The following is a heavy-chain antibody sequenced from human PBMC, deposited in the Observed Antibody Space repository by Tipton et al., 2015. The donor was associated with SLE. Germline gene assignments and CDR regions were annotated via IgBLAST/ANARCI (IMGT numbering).Heavy chain of an antibody. CDR3: ARGGLGSDLRGSIYFGS. Sequence: TLSLTCTVSGGSISGYYWNWIRQPPGKGLEWAGYINYSGNTNYNPSLKGRVTISVDTSKTHFSLRLNSVTAADTAVYFCARGGLGSDLRGSIYFGSWGQGTLVTVSS. D-gene: IGHD7-27*01. CDR1: GGSISGYY. CDR2: INYSGNT. J-gene: IGHJ4*02. V-gene: IGHV4-59*01.